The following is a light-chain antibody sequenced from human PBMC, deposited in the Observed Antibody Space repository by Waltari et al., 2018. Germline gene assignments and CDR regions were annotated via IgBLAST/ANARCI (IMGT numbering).Light chain of an antibody. J-gene: IGKJ1*01. CDR2: YTS. CDR1: RSVGSN. CDR3: QQYNEWFPWT. Sequence: EIMMTQSPDTLSVSPGERAPLSCRASRSVGSNLAWYQMKPGQAPRLLIFYTSTRATGIPGRFSGSGSGTDFTLTISSLQSEDFAIYYCQQYNEWFPWTFGQGTKVEVK. V-gene: IGKV3-15*01.